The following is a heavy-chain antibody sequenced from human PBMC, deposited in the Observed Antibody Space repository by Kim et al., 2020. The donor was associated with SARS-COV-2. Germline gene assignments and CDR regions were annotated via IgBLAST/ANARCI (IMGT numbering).Heavy chain of an antibody. V-gene: IGHV4-39*01. D-gene: IGHD3-9*01. CDR2: IYYRGST. J-gene: IGHJ5*02. Sequence: SETLSLTCTVSGGSVSNNIYYWAWIRQPPGQGLEWIGSIYYRGSTYYKPSLKSRVSISVDTSRNQFSLRVNSVTAADTAVYYWARQYYEILTGFVPGWFDPWGQGTLVTVSS. CDR3: ARQYYEILTGFVPGWFDP. CDR1: GGSVSNNIYY.